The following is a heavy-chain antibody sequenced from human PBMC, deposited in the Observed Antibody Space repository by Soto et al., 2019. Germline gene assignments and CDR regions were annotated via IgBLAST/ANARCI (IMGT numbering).Heavy chain of an antibody. J-gene: IGHJ6*02. CDR2: IYYSGST. CDR3: ARDFRGYDFWSGYGPPDPKDGMDV. Sequence: SETLSLTSAVSGGSISSSNWWSWVRQPPGKGLEWIGEIYYSGSTNYNPSLKRRVPISVDKSKNQFSLNLSSVTAADTAVYYCARDFRGYDFWSGYGPPDPKDGMDVWGQGTTVTVSS. D-gene: IGHD3-3*01. CDR1: GGSISSSNW. V-gene: IGHV4-4*02.